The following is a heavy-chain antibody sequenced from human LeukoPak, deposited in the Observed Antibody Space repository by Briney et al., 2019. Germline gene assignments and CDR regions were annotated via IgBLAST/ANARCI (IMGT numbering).Heavy chain of an antibody. CDR3: AATLDSSGYYWASDWYFDL. D-gene: IGHD3-22*01. V-gene: IGHV4-4*07. CDR1: GGSISTFY. Sequence: SETLSLTCTVSGGSISTFYWSWIRQPAGKGLEWIGRIHTSGSTNYNPSLKSRVTMSVDTSKNQFSLKLSSVTAADTAVYYCAATLDSSGYYWASDWYFDLWGRGTLVTVSS. J-gene: IGHJ2*01. CDR2: IHTSGST.